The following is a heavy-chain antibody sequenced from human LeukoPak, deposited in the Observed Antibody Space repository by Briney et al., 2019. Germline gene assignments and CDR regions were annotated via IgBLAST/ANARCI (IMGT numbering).Heavy chain of an antibody. CDR2: ISYDGSDK. CDR1: GFTFSSYA. D-gene: IGHD3-22*01. CDR3: AKRFYYDSSGYLYYFDY. Sequence: GGSLRLSCAASGFTFSSYAMHWVRQAPGKGLEWVAVISYDGSDKYYADSVKGRFTISRDNSKNTLYLQMNSLRAEDTAVYYCAKRFYYDSSGYLYYFDYWGQGTLVTVSS. J-gene: IGHJ4*02. V-gene: IGHV3-30*04.